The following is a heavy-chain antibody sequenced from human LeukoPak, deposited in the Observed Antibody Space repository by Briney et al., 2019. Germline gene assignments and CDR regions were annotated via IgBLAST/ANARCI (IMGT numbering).Heavy chain of an antibody. CDR3: AREGSDGGYFDY. CDR2: IKQDGSEK. D-gene: IGHD5-24*01. V-gene: IGHV3-7*03. Sequence: GGSLRLSCAASGFTFSSYWMSWVRQAPGKGLEWVANIKQDGSEKYYVDSVKGRFTNSRDNAKSSLYLQMDSLRAEDTAVYYCAREGSDGGYFDYWGQGTLVTVSS. J-gene: IGHJ4*02. CDR1: GFTFSSYW.